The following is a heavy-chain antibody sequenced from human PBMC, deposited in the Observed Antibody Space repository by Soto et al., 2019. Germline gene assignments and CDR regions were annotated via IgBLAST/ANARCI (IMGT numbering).Heavy chain of an antibody. CDR3: ARGRGQLWLRSDY. D-gene: IGHD5-18*01. CDR1: GGSFSGYY. CDR2: INHSGST. V-gene: IGHV4-34*01. Sequence: QVQLQQWGAGLLKPSETLSLTCAVYGGSFSGYYWSWIRQPPGKGLEWIGEINHSGSTNYNTSLKSRVTISVDTSKNQFSLKLSSVTAADTAVYYCARGRGQLWLRSDYWGQGTLVTVSS. J-gene: IGHJ4*02.